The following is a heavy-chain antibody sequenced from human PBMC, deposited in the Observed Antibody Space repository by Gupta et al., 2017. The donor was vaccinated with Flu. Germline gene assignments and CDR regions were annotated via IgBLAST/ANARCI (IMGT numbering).Heavy chain of an antibody. D-gene: IGHD3-9*01. Sequence: QVQLVQSGAEVKKPGASVKVSCKASGYTFTSYPMHSVRQAPGQRLEWMGWINAGNGNTKYSQKFQGRVTITRDTSASTAYMELSSLRSEDTAVYYCARASAQYYDMLTPPGRPWGQGTLVTVSS. J-gene: IGHJ5*02. CDR3: ARASAQYYDMLTPPGRP. CDR2: INAGNGNT. CDR1: GYTFTSYP. V-gene: IGHV1-3*01.